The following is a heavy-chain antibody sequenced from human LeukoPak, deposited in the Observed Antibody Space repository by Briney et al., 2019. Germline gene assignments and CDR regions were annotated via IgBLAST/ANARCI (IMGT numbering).Heavy chain of an antibody. CDR2: IYPADSDS. V-gene: IGHV5-51*01. D-gene: IGHD4-17*01. J-gene: IGHJ4*02. CDR3: ARSGHDYGDYLDY. Sequence: GESLKISCKGSADSFTTSWIAWVRQMPGKGLEWMGIIYPADSDSRYSPSFQGQVTISADKSITTAFLQWSSLKDSDTAMYYCARSGHDYGDYLDYWGQGTLVTVSS. CDR1: ADSFTTSW.